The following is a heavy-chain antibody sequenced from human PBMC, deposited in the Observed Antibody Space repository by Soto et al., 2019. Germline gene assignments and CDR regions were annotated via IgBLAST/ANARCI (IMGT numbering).Heavy chain of an antibody. J-gene: IGHJ3*02. CDR1: GGSISSSNW. D-gene: IGHD3-22*01. CDR2: IYHSGST. V-gene: IGHV4-4*02. Sequence: SETLSLTCAVSGGSISSSNWWSWVRQPPGKGLEWIGEIYHSGSTNYNPSLKSRVTISVDKSKNQFSLKLSSVTAADTAVYYCASPYYYDSSGYEAPDAFDIWGQGTMVTVSS. CDR3: ASPYYYDSSGYEAPDAFDI.